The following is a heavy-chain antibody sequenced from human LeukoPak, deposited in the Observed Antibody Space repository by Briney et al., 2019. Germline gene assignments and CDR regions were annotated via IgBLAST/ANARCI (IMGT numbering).Heavy chain of an antibody. J-gene: IGHJ4*02. V-gene: IGHV3-30*09. D-gene: IGHD1/OR15-1a*01. CDR2: ISYDGSNK. Sequence: PGGSLRLSCAASGLTFSKSDMHCVRQAPGQGLEWVALISYDGSNKYYADSVKGRFAISRDNSKNTLYLQMNNLKTEDTAVYYCAREIWSTTSRLDYWGQGTLATVSS. CDR1: GLTFSKSD. CDR3: AREIWSTTSRLDY.